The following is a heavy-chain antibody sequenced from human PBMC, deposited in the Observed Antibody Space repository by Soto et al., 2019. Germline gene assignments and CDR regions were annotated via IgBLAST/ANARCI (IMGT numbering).Heavy chain of an antibody. CDR1: GFTFSAHY. CDR3: ARISFVGPSVRPYFDS. V-gene: IGHV3-72*01. D-gene: IGHD1-26*01. J-gene: IGHJ4*02. Sequence: EVQLVESGGGLVKPGGSLRLSCAASGFTFSAHYMDWVRQAPGKGLEWVGRIKNKANSYTTEYAASVEGRFTISSEESHNSLYLKTNRLKTEDTAVYYCARISFVGPSVRPYFDSWAKGSQVAVSS. CDR2: IKNKANSYTT.